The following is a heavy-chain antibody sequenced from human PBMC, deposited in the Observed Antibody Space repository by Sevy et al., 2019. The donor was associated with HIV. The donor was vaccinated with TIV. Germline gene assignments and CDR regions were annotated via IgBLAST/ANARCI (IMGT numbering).Heavy chain of an antibody. D-gene: IGHD3-16*01. CDR3: AHETFGRFES. Sequence: GGSLRLSCAASGFTFSANWMNWVRQAPGKGLEWVANIKADGSDKHYVASVEGRFTISRDNAKNLLLLQMNSLRVEDTAVYYCAHETFGRFESWGQGTLVTVSS. CDR2: IKADGSDK. J-gene: IGHJ4*02. V-gene: IGHV3-7*01. CDR1: GFTFSANW.